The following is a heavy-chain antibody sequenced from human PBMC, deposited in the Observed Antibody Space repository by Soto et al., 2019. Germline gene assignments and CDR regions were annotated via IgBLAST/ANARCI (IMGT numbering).Heavy chain of an antibody. D-gene: IGHD2-15*01. CDR2: ISYDGSNK. V-gene: IGHV3-30-3*01. CDR1: GFTFSSYA. J-gene: IGHJ4*02. Sequence: QVQMVKSGGGVVQPGRSLRLSCAASGFTFSSYAMHWVRQAPGKGLEWVAVISYDGSNKYYADSVKGRFTISRDNSKNTLYLQMNSLRAEDTAVYYCARVSCSGGSCYDDYWGQGTLVTVSS. CDR3: ARVSCSGGSCYDDY.